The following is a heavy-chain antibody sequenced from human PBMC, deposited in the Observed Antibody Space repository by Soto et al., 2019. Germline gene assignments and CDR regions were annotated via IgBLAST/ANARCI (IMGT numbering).Heavy chain of an antibody. D-gene: IGHD6-19*01. J-gene: IGHJ3*01. CDR1: GLTVSSNH. CDR3: AKGRPHWLDRFDV. CDR2: IYTGGST. Sequence: AGGALILPCAASGLTVSSNHMRSARQAPGKGLEWVSFIYTGGSTYSAAAEKGRFTTSRDKTKNTLYLQINSQRAEDTAIYSCAKGRPHWLDRFDVPGQGTMVTLPS. V-gene: IGHV3-53*01.